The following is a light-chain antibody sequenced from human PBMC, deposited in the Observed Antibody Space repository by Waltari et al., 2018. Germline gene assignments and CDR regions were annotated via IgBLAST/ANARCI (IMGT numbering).Light chain of an antibody. V-gene: IGLV2-23*03. CDR3: CSYAGGTTFL. Sequence: QSALTQPASVSGSLGQSITLSCTGSGSEIDIYNLVPWYQQYPGKAPNLIFYEGDERPSGVSDRFSGSKSGNTASLTISGLQADDEAEYHCCSYAGGTTFLFGGGTKVTVL. J-gene: IGLJ2*01. CDR2: EGD. CDR1: GSEIDIYNL.